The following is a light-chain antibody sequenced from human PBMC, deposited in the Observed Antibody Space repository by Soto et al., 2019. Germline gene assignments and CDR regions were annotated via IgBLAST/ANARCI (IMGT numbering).Light chain of an antibody. CDR1: QSVSSN. Sequence: EIVKTQSPAILSVTQGERATLSCRASQSVSSNLAWYQQKPGQAPSPLIYGASTRATGIPARFSGSGSGTEFTLTISSLQSEDFAVYYCQQYNNWPQKFGQGTKVDIK. J-gene: IGKJ1*01. CDR2: GAS. CDR3: QQYNNWPQK. V-gene: IGKV3-15*01.